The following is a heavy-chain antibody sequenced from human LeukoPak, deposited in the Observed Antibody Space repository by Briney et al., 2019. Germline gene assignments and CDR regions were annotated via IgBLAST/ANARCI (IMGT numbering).Heavy chain of an antibody. Sequence: PGGSLRLSCAASGFTFSSYSMNWVRQAPGKGLEWVSSISSSSSYIYYAGSVKGRFTISRDNAKNSLYLQMNSLRAEDTAVYYCARGLAATAEYFQHWGQGTLVTVSS. J-gene: IGHJ1*01. V-gene: IGHV3-21*01. CDR1: GFTFSSYS. D-gene: IGHD2-15*01. CDR2: ISSSSSYI. CDR3: ARGLAATAEYFQH.